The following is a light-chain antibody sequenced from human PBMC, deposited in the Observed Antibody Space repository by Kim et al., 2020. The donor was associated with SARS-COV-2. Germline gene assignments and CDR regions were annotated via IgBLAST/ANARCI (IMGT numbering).Light chain of an antibody. CDR3: NSRDSNDNVA. CDR1: SLRSYY. CDR2: GKN. Sequence: VALGQTVRITCQGDSLRSYYATWYQQKPGQAPILVIYGKNNRPSGIPDRFSGSSSGNTASLTITGTQAGDEADYYCNSRDSNDNVAFGGGTQLTVL. J-gene: IGLJ2*01. V-gene: IGLV3-19*01.